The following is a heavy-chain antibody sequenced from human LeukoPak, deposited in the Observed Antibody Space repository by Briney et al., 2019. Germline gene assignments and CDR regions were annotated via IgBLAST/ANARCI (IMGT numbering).Heavy chain of an antibody. CDR1: GFTFSSYA. D-gene: IGHD3-22*01. Sequence: PGGSLRLSCAASGFTFSSYAMHWVRQAPGKGLEWVAVISYDGSDKYYTDSVKGRFTISRDNSKNTLYLQMNSLRAEDTAVYYCAKDRGSSGYYFSDYWGQGTLVTVSS. J-gene: IGHJ4*02. CDR2: ISYDGSDK. CDR3: AKDRGSSGYYFSDY. V-gene: IGHV3-30-3*01.